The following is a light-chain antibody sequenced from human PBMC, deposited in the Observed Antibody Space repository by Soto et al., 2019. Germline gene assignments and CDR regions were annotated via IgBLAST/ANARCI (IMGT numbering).Light chain of an antibody. CDR3: QHYGTSLYT. V-gene: IGKV3-20*01. Sequence: DIVLTQSPGTLSLSPGERATLSCRASQISSSTYLGWYQQKPGQAPRLLIYGASSRATGIPDRFSGSGSGTDFTLTSSRLEPEDFAVYYCQHYGTSLYTFGQGTKLEIK. J-gene: IGKJ2*01. CDR1: QISSSTY. CDR2: GAS.